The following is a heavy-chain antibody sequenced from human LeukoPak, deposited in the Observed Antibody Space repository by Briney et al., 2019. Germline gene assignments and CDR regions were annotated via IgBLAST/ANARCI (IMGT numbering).Heavy chain of an antibody. J-gene: IGHJ4*02. CDR2: INPNSGGT. Sequence: ASVTVSCKASGYTFTGYYMHWVRQAPGQGLEWMGWINPNSGGTNYAQKFQGWVTMTRDTSISTAYVELSRLRSDDTAVYYCARDLGGAAVGATISDYWGQGTLVTVSS. CDR3: ARDLGGAAVGATISDY. D-gene: IGHD1-26*01. CDR1: GYTFTGYY. V-gene: IGHV1-2*04.